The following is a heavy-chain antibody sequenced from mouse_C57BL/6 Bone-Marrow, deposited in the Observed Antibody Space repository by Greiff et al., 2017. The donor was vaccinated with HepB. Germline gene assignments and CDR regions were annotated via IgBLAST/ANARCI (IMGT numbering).Heavy chain of an antibody. CDR3: AITTVPMDY. D-gene: IGHD1-1*01. Sequence: QLQQSGPELVKPGASVKISCKASGYTFTDYYMNWVKQSHGKSLEWIGDINPNNGGTSYNQKFKGKATLTVDKSSSTAYMELRSLTSEDSAVYYCAITTVPMDYWGQGTSVTVSS. CDR2: INPNNGGT. V-gene: IGHV1-26*01. CDR1: GYTFTDYY. J-gene: IGHJ4*01.